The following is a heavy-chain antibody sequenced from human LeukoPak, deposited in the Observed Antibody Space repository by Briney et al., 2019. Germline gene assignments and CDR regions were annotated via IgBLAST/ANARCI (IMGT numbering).Heavy chain of an antibody. V-gene: IGHV4-61*01. J-gene: IGHJ4*02. Sequence: SETLSLTCTVSGGSISSSSYYWSWIRQPPGKGLEWIGYLYYSGSTNYNPSLKSRVTIAVDTSKNQFSLKLSSVTAADTAVYYCATPYDSNRRYLNFWGQGTLVTVSS. D-gene: IGHD6-13*01. CDR1: GGSISSSSYY. CDR3: ATPYDSNRRYLNF. CDR2: LYYSGST.